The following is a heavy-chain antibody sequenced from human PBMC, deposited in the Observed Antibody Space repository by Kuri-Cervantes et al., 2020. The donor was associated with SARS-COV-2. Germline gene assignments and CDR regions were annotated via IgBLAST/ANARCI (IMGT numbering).Heavy chain of an antibody. V-gene: IGHV3-7*03. D-gene: IGHD1-1*01. CDR1: GFTFGTYW. CDR2: IKQDGSEK. Sequence: GESLKISCAASGFTFGTYWMTWVRQAPGKGLEWVANIKQDGSEKHYVDSVKGRFTISRDNAKNSLYLQMNSLSAEDTAVYYCVRDGDHWNFDYWGQGTLVTVSS. J-gene: IGHJ4*02. CDR3: VRDGDHWNFDY.